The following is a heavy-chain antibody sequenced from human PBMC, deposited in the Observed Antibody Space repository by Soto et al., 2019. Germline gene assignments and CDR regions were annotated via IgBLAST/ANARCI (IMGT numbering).Heavy chain of an antibody. D-gene: IGHD2-2*01. CDR3: ARDLEDCSSTSCSSPQPYYYYGMDV. J-gene: IGHJ6*02. CDR2: INPNSGGT. CDR1: GYTFTGYY. Sequence: GASVKVSCKAPGYTFTGYYMHWVRQAPGQGLAWMGWINPNSGGTNYAQMFQGRVTMTRDTSISTAYMELSRLRSDDTDVYYCARDLEDCSSTSCSSPQPYYYYGMDVWGQGTTVTVSS. V-gene: IGHV1-2*02.